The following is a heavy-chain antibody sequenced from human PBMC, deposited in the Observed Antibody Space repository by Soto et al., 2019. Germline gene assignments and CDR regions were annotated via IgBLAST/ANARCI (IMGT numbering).Heavy chain of an antibody. CDR2: IWYDGSNK. CDR3: VRDTADYQMPYYYYYYGMDV. J-gene: IGHJ6*02. Sequence: GGSLRLSCAASGFTFSSYGMHWVRQAPGKGLEWVAVIWYDGSNKYYADSVKGRFTISRDNSKNTLYLQMNSLRAEDTAVYYCVRDTADYQMPYYYYYYGMDVWGQGTTVTVSS. D-gene: IGHD4-17*01. CDR1: GFTFSSYG. V-gene: IGHV3-33*01.